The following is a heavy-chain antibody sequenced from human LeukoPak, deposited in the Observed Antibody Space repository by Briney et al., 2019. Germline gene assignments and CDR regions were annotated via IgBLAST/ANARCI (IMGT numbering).Heavy chain of an antibody. Sequence: ASVKVSCKASGYPFTSYGISWVRQAPGQGLEWMGWISGYSGNTNYAQKFQGRVSVTTDTPTNTAYMELRSLRSDDTVVYYCARVAVAMPLAPGYWGQGTLVTVSS. J-gene: IGHJ4*02. V-gene: IGHV1-18*04. CDR3: ARVAVAMPLAPGY. CDR2: ISGYSGNT. D-gene: IGHD2-2*01. CDR1: GYPFTSYG.